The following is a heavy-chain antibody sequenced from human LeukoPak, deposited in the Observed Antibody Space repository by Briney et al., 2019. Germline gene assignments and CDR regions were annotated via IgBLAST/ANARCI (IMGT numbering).Heavy chain of an antibody. J-gene: IGHJ3*02. D-gene: IGHD6-19*01. CDR3: AREPSYSSGWGANAFDI. CDR2: IYTSGST. V-gene: IGHV4-4*07. CDR1: GGSISSYY. Sequence: SETLSLTCTVSGGSISSYYWSWIRQPAGKGLEWIGRIYTSGSTNYNPSLKSRVTMSVDTSKNQFSLKLSSVTAADTAVYYCAREPSYSSGWGANAFDIWGQGTMVTVSS.